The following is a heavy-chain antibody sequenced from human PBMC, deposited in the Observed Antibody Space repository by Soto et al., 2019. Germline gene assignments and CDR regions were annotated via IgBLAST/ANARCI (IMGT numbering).Heavy chain of an antibody. D-gene: IGHD2-15*01. V-gene: IGHV4-30-2*01. CDR3: ARGQVVAAQH. Sequence: QLQLQESGSGLVKPSQTLSLTCAVSGGSISSGGYSWSWIRQPPGKGLEWIGYIYHSGSTYYNPSLKRPVTLSVDMSKNQFSLKLSSVTASDTAVYYCARGQVVAAQHWGQGTLVTVSS. CDR2: IYHSGST. J-gene: IGHJ4*02. CDR1: GGSISSGGYS.